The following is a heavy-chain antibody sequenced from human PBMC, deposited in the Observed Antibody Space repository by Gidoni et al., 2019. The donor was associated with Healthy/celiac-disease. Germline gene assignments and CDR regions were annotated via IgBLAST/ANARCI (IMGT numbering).Heavy chain of an antibody. CDR1: GFTFSSDG. J-gene: IGHJ4*02. CDR2: IWYDGSNK. D-gene: IGHD3-16*01. V-gene: IGHV3-33*01. CDR3: ARDGITVGGVDY. Sequence: QVQLVESGGGVVQPGRSLRLSCAASGFTFSSDGMHGVRQAPGKGLEWVAVIWYDGSNKYYADSVKGRFTISRDNSKNTLYLQMNSLRAEDTAVYYCARDGITVGGVDYWGQGTLVTVSS.